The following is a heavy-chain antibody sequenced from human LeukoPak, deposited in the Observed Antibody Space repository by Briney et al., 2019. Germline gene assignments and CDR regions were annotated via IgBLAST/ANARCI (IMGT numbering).Heavy chain of an antibody. D-gene: IGHD6-19*01. CDR3: ARDPRYSSGWYHDY. V-gene: IGHV3-7*01. Sequence: GGSLRLSCAASGFTFSDYYMSWIRQAPGKGLEWVANIKQDGSEKYYVDSVKGRFTISRDNAKNSLYLQMNSLRAEDTAVYYCARDPRYSSGWYHDYWGQGTLVTVSS. CDR2: IKQDGSEK. CDR1: GFTFSDYY. J-gene: IGHJ4*02.